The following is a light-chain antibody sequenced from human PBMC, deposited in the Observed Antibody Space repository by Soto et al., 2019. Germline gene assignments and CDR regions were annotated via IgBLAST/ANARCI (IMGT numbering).Light chain of an antibody. Sequence: ILLTQSPGTLSLSPGERATLSCRASQSISSTYLAWYQQKPGQAPRLLIYGASRRATGIPARFSGSGSGTDFTLTISSLEPEDFATYYCQQYYSFPYTFGQGTRLEIK. CDR1: QSISSTY. CDR3: QQYYSFPYT. V-gene: IGKV3-20*01. CDR2: GAS. J-gene: IGKJ5*01.